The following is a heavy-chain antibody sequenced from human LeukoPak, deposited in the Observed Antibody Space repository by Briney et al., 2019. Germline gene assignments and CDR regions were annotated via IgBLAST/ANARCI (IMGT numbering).Heavy chain of an antibody. V-gene: IGHV3-23*01. CDR1: GFTFSSYE. CDR2: ISGSGGST. J-gene: IGHJ6*03. Sequence: GGSLRLSCAASGFTFSSYEMNWVRQAPGKGLEWVSAISGSGGSTYYADPVKGRFTISRDNSKNTLYLQMNSLRAEDTAVYYCAKNNDFWSGPYYYYYMDVWGKGTTVTVSS. CDR3: AKNNDFWSGPYYYYYMDV. D-gene: IGHD3-3*01.